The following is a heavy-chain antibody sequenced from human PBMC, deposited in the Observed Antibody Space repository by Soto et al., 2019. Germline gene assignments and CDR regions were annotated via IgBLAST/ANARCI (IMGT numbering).Heavy chain of an antibody. D-gene: IGHD3-10*01. J-gene: IGHJ5*02. CDR2: ISGYNGNT. V-gene: IGHV1-18*01. CDR1: GYTFTSYG. CDR3: AREYAPGIWLGESTNWFDP. Sequence: ASVKVSCKASGYTFTSYGISWVRQAPGQGLEWMGWISGYNGNTNLAQKLQGRVTMTTDTPTSTAFMELRSLRSDDTAVYYCAREYAPGIWLGESTNWFDPWGQVNLVTVSS.